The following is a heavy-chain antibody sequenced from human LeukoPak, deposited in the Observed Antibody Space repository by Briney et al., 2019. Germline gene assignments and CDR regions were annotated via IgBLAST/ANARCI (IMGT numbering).Heavy chain of an antibody. D-gene: IGHD3-3*01. CDR2: IWSDGSNK. CDR1: GFTFSSYG. CDR3: ARSVLEWYYFDS. Sequence: PGGSLRLSCAPSGFTFSSYGMHWVRQAPGKGLEWMAVIWSDGSNKYYADSVKGRFTISRDNSKNTLYLQMNSLRAEATAVYYCARSVLEWYYFDSWGQGALVTVSS. V-gene: IGHV3-33*01. J-gene: IGHJ4*02.